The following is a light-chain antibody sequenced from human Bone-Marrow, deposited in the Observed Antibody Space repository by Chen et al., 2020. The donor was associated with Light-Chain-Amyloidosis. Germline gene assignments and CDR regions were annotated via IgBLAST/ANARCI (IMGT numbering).Light chain of an antibody. CDR3: SSYTITNTLV. CDR2: EVT. CDR1: SSDVGGDNH. V-gene: IGLV2-14*01. Sequence: QSALTQPASVSGSPGQSITISCTGTSSDVGGDNHVSWYQQHPDKAPKLMIYEVTNRPSWVPDRFSGPKSDNTASLTISGLQPEDEADYFCSSYTITNTLVFGSGTRVTVL. J-gene: IGLJ1*01.